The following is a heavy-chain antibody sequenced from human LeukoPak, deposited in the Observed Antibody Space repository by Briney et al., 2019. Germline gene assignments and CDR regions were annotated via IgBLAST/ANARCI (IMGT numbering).Heavy chain of an antibody. D-gene: IGHD4-23*01. Sequence: RGSLRLSCAASGFTFSSYSMNWVRQAPGKGLEWVSYISSSSSTIYYADSVKGRFTISRDNAKNSLYLQMNSLRAEDTAVYYCARGIDYGGKRLDYWGQGTLVTVST. CDR2: ISSSSSTI. CDR1: GFTFSSYS. CDR3: ARGIDYGGKRLDY. J-gene: IGHJ4*02. V-gene: IGHV3-48*01.